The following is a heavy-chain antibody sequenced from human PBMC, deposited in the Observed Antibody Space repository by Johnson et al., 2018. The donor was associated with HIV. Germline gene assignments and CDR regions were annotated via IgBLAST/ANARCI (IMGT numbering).Heavy chain of an antibody. J-gene: IGHJ3*02. CDR2: ISYDGSNK. D-gene: IGHD2-2*01. V-gene: IGHV3-30*06. Sequence: QVQLMESGGGVVQPGGSLRLSCAASGFIFSSYGMHWVRQAPGKGLQWVAFISYDGSNKYYADSVKGRFTISRDNSKNTLYLQMNSLRPEDTAVYYCARDGSTSCSDCFDAFDIWGQGTMVTVSS. CDR3: ARDGSTSCSDCFDAFDI. CDR1: GFIFSSYG.